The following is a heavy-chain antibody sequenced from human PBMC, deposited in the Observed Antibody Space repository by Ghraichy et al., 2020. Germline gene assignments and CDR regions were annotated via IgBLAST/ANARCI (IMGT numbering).Heavy chain of an antibody. V-gene: IGHV3-23*01. Sequence: GGSLRLSCAASGFTFDSYAMSWVRQAPGKGLEWVSGISGSGVTTYYADSVRGRFTISRDNSKNTLYLQMNSLRAEDTAVYYCAKYTTTSPPEYWGQGTLVTVSS. CDR3: AKYTTTSPPEY. D-gene: IGHD1/OR15-1a*01. CDR1: GFTFDSYA. CDR2: ISGSGVTT. J-gene: IGHJ4*02.